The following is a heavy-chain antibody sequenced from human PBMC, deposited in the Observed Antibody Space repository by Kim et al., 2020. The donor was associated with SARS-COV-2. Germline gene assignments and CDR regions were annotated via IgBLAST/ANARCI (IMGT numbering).Heavy chain of an antibody. Sequence: GGSLRLSCAASGFTFSSYWMSWVRQAPGKGLEWVANIKQDGSEKYYVDSVKGRFTISRDNAKNSLYLQMNSLRAEDTAVYYCARDDYYDSSGYHGFDYWGQGTLVTVSS. D-gene: IGHD3-22*01. CDR1: GFTFSSYW. CDR2: IKQDGSEK. J-gene: IGHJ4*02. V-gene: IGHV3-7*01. CDR3: ARDDYYDSSGYHGFDY.